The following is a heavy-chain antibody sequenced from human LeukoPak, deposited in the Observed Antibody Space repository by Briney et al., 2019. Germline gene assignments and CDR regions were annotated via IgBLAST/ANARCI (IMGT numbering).Heavy chain of an antibody. Sequence: SETLSLTCAVYGGSFSGYYWSWIRQPAGKGLEWIGRIYTSGSTNYNPSLKSRVTMSVDTSKNQFSLKLSSVTAADTAVYYCARETLAAAGRSFDYWGQGTLVTVSS. CDR2: IYTSGST. D-gene: IGHD6-13*01. J-gene: IGHJ4*02. CDR1: GGSFSGYY. V-gene: IGHV4-4*07. CDR3: ARETLAAAGRSFDY.